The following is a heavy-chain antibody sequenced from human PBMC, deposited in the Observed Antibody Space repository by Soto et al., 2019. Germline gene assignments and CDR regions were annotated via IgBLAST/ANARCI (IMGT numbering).Heavy chain of an antibody. V-gene: IGHV3-23*01. Sequence: GGSLRLSCAASGFTFSSYAMSWVRQAPGKGLEWVSAISGSGGSTYYADSVKGRFTISRDNSKNTLYLQMNSLRAEDTAVYYYAKDLVATVTTAYYYGMDVWGQGTTVTVSS. J-gene: IGHJ6*02. D-gene: IGHD4-17*01. CDR3: AKDLVATVTTAYYYGMDV. CDR1: GFTFSSYA. CDR2: ISGSGGST.